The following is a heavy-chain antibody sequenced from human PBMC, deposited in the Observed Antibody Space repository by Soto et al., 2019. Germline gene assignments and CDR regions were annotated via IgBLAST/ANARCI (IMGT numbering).Heavy chain of an antibody. Sequence: SETLSLTCSVSGDSISNSRFYWAWIRQPPGEGLEWIGSIYHTGNAYYNPSLKSRVTIFVDTSKNQFSLQLDSVTPEDTAVYYCARGPAILNPWGQGTLVTVS. CDR2: IYHTGNA. CDR3: ARGPAILNP. D-gene: IGHD3-3*01. V-gene: IGHV4-39*07. CDR1: GDSISNSRFY. J-gene: IGHJ5*02.